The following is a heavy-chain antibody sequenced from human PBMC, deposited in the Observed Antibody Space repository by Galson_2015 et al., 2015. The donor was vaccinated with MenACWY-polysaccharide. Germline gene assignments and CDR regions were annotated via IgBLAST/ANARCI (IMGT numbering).Heavy chain of an antibody. Sequence: SLRLSCAASGFTFSTYAMSWVRQAPGKGLEWVSAISANGIATYYADSVKSRFSISRDNSRNTLFLQMNSLRAGDTALYYCAKEDHLLYDYAMDVWGQGTTVTVSS. D-gene: IGHD1-14*01. CDR3: AKEDHLLYDYAMDV. J-gene: IGHJ6*02. CDR1: GFTFSTYA. V-gene: IGHV3-23*01. CDR2: ISANGIAT.